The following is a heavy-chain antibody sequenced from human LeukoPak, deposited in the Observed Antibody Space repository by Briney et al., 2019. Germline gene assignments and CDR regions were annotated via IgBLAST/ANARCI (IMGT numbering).Heavy chain of an antibody. CDR2: IHYSEGT. CDR1: GASISSYY. J-gene: IGHJ4*02. D-gene: IGHD3-22*01. V-gene: IGHV4-59*08. CDR3: ARQYYYYSIDS. Sequence: PSETLSLTCTVPGASISSYYWSWIRQPPGKGVEWIGYIHYSEGTRYNPSLKSRVTISVDTSKNQFSLKLSSVTAADTAVYYCARQYYYYSIDSWGQGTLVTVSS.